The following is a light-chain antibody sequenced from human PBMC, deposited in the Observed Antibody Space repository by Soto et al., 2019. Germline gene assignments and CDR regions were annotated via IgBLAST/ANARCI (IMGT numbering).Light chain of an antibody. CDR1: QSLSSW. CDR3: QQYYSYPIT. J-gene: IGKJ5*01. V-gene: IGKV1-5*01. Sequence: DIRMTQSPSTLSASVGDRVTISCRASQSLSSWLAWYQQKPGKAPKLLIYDASSLESGVPSRFSGSGSGTEFTLTISSLQPDDFATYYCQQYYSYPITFGQGTRLEIK. CDR2: DAS.